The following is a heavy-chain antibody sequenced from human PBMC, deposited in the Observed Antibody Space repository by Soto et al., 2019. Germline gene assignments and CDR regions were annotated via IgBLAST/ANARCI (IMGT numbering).Heavy chain of an antibody. CDR1: GGSISSSNW. D-gene: IGHD1-26*01. CDR3: ARRGSYYAGYYYYYGMDV. CDR2: IYHSGST. Sequence: SETLSLTCAVSGGSISSSNWWSWVRQPPGKGLEWIGEIYHSGSTNYNPSLKSRVTISVDKSKNQFSLKLGSVTAADTAVYYCARRGSYYAGYYYYYGMDVWGQGTTVTVSS. J-gene: IGHJ6*02. V-gene: IGHV4-4*02.